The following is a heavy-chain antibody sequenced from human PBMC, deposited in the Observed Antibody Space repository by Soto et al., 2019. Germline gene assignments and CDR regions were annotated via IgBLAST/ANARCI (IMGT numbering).Heavy chain of an antibody. CDR3: ARDIKGSSSYYYYYYGMDV. V-gene: IGHV3-33*01. D-gene: IGHD6-6*01. Sequence: PGGSLRLSCAASGFTFSSYGMHWVRQAPGKGLEWVAVIWYDGSNKYYADSVKGRFTISRDNSKNTLYLQMNSLRAEDTAVYYCARDIKGSSSYYYYYYGMDVWGQGTTVTVSS. CDR1: GFTFSSYG. CDR2: IWYDGSNK. J-gene: IGHJ6*02.